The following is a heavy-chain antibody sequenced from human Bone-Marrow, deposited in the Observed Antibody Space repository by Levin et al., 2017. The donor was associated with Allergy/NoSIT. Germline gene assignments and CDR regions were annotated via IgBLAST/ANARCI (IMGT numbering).Heavy chain of an antibody. J-gene: IGHJ6*03. Sequence: GGSLRLSCAASTFSFSSSDMYWVRQAPGKGLELVSYISASSSSLYYADFVKGRFTISRDNAKNSVSLQMHILRTDDTAVYSCARAGRSCSDTTCHYYMDVWGKGTTVIVSS. CDR3: ARAGRSCSDTTCHYYMDV. CDR1: TFSFSSSD. CDR2: ISASSSSL. D-gene: IGHD2-2*01. V-gene: IGHV3-48*03.